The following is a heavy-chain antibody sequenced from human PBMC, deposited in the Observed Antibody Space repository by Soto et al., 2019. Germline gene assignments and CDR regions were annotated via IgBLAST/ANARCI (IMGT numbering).Heavy chain of an antibody. CDR1: GFTFSSYS. V-gene: IGHV3-21*01. D-gene: IGHD1-26*01. Sequence: PGGSLRLSCAASGFTFSSYSMNWVRQAPGKGLEWVSSISSSSSYIYYADSVKGRFTISRDNAKNSLYLQMNSLRAEDTAVYYCARDQVGAAYNWFDPWGQGTLVTVSS. CDR2: ISSSSSYI. CDR3: ARDQVGAAYNWFDP. J-gene: IGHJ5*02.